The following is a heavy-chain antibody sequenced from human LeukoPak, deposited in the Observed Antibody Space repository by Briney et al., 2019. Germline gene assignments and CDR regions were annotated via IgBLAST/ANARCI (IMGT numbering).Heavy chain of an antibody. D-gene: IGHD3-22*01. CDR1: GGSISSGGYY. V-gene: IGHV4-31*03. Sequence: SETLSLTCTVSGGSISSGGYYWSWIRQHPGKGLEWIGYIYYSGSTYYNPSLKSRVTIPVDTSKNQFSLKLSSVTAADTAVYYCARWSSGYYYFDYWGQGTLVTVSS. CDR2: IYYSGST. J-gene: IGHJ4*02. CDR3: ARWSSGYYYFDY.